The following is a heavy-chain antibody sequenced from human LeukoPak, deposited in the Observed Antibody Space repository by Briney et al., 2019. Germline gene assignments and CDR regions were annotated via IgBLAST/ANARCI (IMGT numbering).Heavy chain of an antibody. CDR2: IYSGGST. V-gene: IGHV3-66*02. CDR1: GFTVGSNY. D-gene: IGHD4-17*01. J-gene: IGHJ4*02. CDR3: ARLGGDYNTPFDY. Sequence: GGSLRLSCAASGFTVGSNYMSWVRQAPGKGLEWVSVIYSGGSTFYADFVKGRFTISRDNSKNTLYLQMNSLRAEDTAVYYCARLGGDYNTPFDYWGQGTLVTVSS.